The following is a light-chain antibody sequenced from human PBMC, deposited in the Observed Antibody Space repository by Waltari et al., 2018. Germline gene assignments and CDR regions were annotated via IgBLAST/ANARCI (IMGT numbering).Light chain of an antibody. Sequence: EVVMTPSPATLSVSPGERGTLSCRASQSVGYNLAWFQQQPGQAPRLLIYGASTRATDIPDRFSGSGSGTAFTLTISSLQSEDFANYYCQQYNNWQITFGQGTRLDLK. J-gene: IGKJ5*01. CDR1: QSVGYN. CDR3: QQYNNWQIT. CDR2: GAS. V-gene: IGKV3-15*01.